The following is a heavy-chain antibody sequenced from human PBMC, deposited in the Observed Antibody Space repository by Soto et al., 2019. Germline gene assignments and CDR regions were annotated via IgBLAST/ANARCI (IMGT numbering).Heavy chain of an antibody. V-gene: IGHV4-31*03. J-gene: IGHJ4*02. CDR2: IYYSGST. CDR1: GGSISSGGYY. Sequence: QVQLQESGPGLVKPSQTLSLTCTVSGGSISSGGYYWSWIRQHPGKGLEWIGYIYYSGSTYYSPSLKRRVTISVDTSKNQFSLKLSSVTAADTAVYYCARGSSSWYEDYWGQGTLVTVSS. CDR3: ARGSSSWYEDY. D-gene: IGHD6-13*01.